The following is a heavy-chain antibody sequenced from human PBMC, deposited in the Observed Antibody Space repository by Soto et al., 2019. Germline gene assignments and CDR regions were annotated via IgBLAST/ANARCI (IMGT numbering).Heavy chain of an antibody. CDR3: ARHHYRRGHYGMDV. CDR2: IYPGDSDT. J-gene: IGHJ6*02. CDR1: GYSFTSYW. V-gene: IGHV5-51*01. Sequence: GESLQTSLKGSGYSFTSYWIGWVRQMPGKGLEWMGTIYPGDSDTRYSPSFQGQVTIPADKSISTAYLQWSSLKASDTAMYYCARHHYRRGHYGMDVWGQGTTVTVSS. D-gene: IGHD6-19*01.